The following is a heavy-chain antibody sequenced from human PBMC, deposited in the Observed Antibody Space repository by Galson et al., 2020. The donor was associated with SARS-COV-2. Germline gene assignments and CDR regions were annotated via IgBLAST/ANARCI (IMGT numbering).Heavy chain of an antibody. V-gene: IGHV4-31*03. D-gene: IGHD3-10*01. J-gene: IGHJ5*02. CDR3: ARHSGWRGVPKGGWFDP. CDR2: IYNSGST. Sequence: SETLSLTCTVSGGSISGGSYYWSWIRQHPGKGLEWIGFIYNSGSTYNNPSLKSRVTISADRSENQFSLKLSSVTAADTAVYYCARHSGWRGVPKGGWFDPWGQGMVVTVSS. CDR1: GGSISGGSYY.